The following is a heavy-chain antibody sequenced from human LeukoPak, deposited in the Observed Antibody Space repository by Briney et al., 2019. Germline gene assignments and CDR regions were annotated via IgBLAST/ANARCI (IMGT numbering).Heavy chain of an antibody. D-gene: IGHD4-17*01. V-gene: IGHV4-59*12. CDR3: AREIMTTATNGYYYYYMDV. CDR2: IYYSGST. J-gene: IGHJ6*03. Sequence: SETLSLTCTVSGDSISNYYWSWIRQPPGKGLEWIGYIYYSGSTNYNPSLKSRVTISVDKSKNQFSLKLSSVTAADTAVYYCAREIMTTATNGYYYYYMDVWGKGTTVTVSS. CDR1: GDSISNYY.